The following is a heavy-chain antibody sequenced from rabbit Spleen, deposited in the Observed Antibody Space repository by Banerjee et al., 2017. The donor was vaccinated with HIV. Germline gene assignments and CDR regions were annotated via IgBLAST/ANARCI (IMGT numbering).Heavy chain of an antibody. CDR2: IDSGSSGFT. Sequence: QEQLVESGGGLVKPEGSLKLSCTASGFSFSNKAEMCWVRQAPGKGLEWIACIDSGSSGFTYFANWAKGRFTISKTASTTVTLHMTSLTAADTATYFCARDTSSSFSSYGMDLWGQGTLVTVS. V-gene: IGHV1S45*01. CDR1: GFSFSNKAE. J-gene: IGHJ3*01. CDR3: ARDTSSSFSSYGMDL. D-gene: IGHD1-1*01.